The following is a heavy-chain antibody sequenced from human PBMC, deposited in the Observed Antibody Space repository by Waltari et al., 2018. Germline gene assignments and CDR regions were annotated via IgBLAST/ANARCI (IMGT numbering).Heavy chain of an antibody. CDR1: GDSISGTYW. J-gene: IGHJ4*02. D-gene: IGHD2-15*01. CDR3: ARDRGRGLYLDS. CDR2: IHGSGRS. V-gene: IGHV4-4*02. Sequence: QVQLQESGPGLVKPSGTLSVTCAVSGDSISGTYWWSWVRQPPGKGLEWIGQIHGSGRSNYNPSLASRVTGSIDTSNNHFSLKVTSATAADTAVYYCARDRGRGLYLDSWGQGTLVTVSP.